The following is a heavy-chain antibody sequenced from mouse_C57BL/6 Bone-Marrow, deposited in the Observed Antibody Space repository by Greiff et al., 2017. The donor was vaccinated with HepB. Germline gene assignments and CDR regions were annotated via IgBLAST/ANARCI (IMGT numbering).Heavy chain of an antibody. CDR3: AREYYDYDHWYFDV. CDR2: SRNKANDYTT. D-gene: IGHD2-4*01. CDR1: GFTFSDFY. V-gene: IGHV7-1*01. Sequence: EVNLVESGGGLVQSGRSLRLSCATSGFTFSDFYMEWVRQAPGKGLEWIAASRNKANDYTTEYSASVKGRFIVSRDTSQSILYLQMNALRAEDTAIYYCAREYYDYDHWYFDVWGTGTTVTVSS. J-gene: IGHJ1*03.